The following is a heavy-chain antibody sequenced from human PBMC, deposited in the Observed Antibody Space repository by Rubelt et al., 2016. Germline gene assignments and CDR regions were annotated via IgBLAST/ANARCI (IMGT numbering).Heavy chain of an antibody. J-gene: IGHJ4*02. CDR3: ARDAQLGTLDY. Sequence: QVQLQESGPGLVKPSETLSLTCTVSGYSISSGYYWGWIRQPPGKGLEWIGEIYHSGSTYYNPSPKMRVTVSVDTSKNQVSLKLSSVTAADTAVYYCARDAQLGTLDYWGQGTLVTVSS. D-gene: IGHD7-27*01. CDR2: IYHSGST. V-gene: IGHV4-38-2*02. CDR1: GYSISSGYY.